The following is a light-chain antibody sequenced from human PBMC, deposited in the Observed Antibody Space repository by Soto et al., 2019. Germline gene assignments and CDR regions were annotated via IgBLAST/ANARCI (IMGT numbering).Light chain of an antibody. V-gene: IGKV3-20*01. CDR2: GAS. CDR1: QTVTSY. Sequence: EIVLTQSPGTLSLSPGERATLSCRASQTVTSYLAWYQQKPGQAPRLLIYGASNRATGIPDRFSGSGSGTDFTLTISRLEPEDFAVYYCQAYADPRTFGHGTRVEI. J-gene: IGKJ1*01. CDR3: QAYADPRT.